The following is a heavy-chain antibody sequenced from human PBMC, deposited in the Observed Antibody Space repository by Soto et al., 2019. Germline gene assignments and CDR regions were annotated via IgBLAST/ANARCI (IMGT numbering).Heavy chain of an antibody. J-gene: IGHJ6*02. CDR1: GFTFSSYA. D-gene: IGHD3-10*01. V-gene: IGHV3-23*01. Sequence: GSLRLSCAASGFTFSSYAMSWVRQAPGKGLEWVSAISGSGGSTYYADSVKGRFTISRDNSKNTLYLQMNSLRAEDTAVYYCAKGGSGSNYYYYYGMDVWGQGTTVTVSS. CDR3: AKGGSGSNYYYYYGMDV. CDR2: ISGSGGST.